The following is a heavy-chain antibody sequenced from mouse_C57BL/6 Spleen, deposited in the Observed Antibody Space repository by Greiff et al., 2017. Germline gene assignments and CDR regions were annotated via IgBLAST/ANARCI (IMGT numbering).Heavy chain of an antibody. CDR2: IWWNDDK. CDR1: GFSLSASNMG. V-gene: IGHV8-5*01. CDR3: AQIPSFAY. J-gene: IGHJ3*01. Sequence: ESGPGILQPSQTLSLTCSFSGFSLSASNMGIVWLRQPSGQGLEWLAHIWWNDDKYYHPSLKRRPTISKDTSNNQVFLKSTSVDTADTAKYYCAQIPSFAYWGQGTLVTVSA.